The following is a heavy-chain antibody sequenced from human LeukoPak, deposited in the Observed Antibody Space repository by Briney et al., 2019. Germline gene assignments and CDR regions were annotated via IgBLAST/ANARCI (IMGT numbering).Heavy chain of an antibody. V-gene: IGHV3-21*01. CDR1: GFTFSSYS. J-gene: IGHJ4*02. CDR2: ISSSSSYI. Sequence: GGSLRLSCAASGFTFSSYSMNWVRQAPGKGLEWVSSISSSSSYIYYADSVKGRFTISRDNAKNSLYLQMNSLRAEDTAVYYCARLARGELRHFDYWGQGTLVTVSS. D-gene: IGHD1-26*01. CDR3: ARLARGELRHFDY.